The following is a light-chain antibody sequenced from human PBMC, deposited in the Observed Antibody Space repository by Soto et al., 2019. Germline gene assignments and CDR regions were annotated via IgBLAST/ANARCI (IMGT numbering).Light chain of an antibody. CDR1: QSVSSY. J-gene: IGKJ1*01. V-gene: IGKV3-11*01. CDR2: DAS. CDR3: QQRSNWPRT. Sequence: EIVLTQSPATLSLSPGERATLSCRASQSVSSYLGWYQQKPGQAPRPLIYDASNRATGIPARFSGSGSGTDFILTISSLEPEDFAVYYCQQRSNWPRTFGQGTKVEIK.